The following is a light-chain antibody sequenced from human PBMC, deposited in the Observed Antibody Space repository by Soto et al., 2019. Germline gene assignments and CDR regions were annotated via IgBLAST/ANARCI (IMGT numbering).Light chain of an antibody. CDR2: GAS. V-gene: IGKV3-15*01. J-gene: IGKJ1*01. Sequence: EIVMTQSPATLPVSPGEGVTLSCRASQSISGNLAWYQQKPGQAPRLLIYGASTRATGIPARFSGSGSGTEFTLTISRLQSDDFALYYCQQYENWPRTFXXGXXXEVK. CDR3: QQYENWPRT. CDR1: QSISGN.